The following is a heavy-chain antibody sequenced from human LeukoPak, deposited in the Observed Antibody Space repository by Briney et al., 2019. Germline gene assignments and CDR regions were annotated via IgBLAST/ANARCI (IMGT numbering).Heavy chain of an antibody. J-gene: IGHJ4*02. Sequence: AGSLRLSCAASGFTFSDYYMSWIRQAPGKGLEWVSYISYSGTNINYADSVKGRFTISRDNAQNSLYLQMSSLRAEDTAVYYCAGDRYGEYNDYWGQGTLVTDSS. CDR3: AGDRYGEYNDY. CDR1: GFTFSDYY. CDR2: ISYSGTNI. D-gene: IGHD4-17*01. V-gene: IGHV3-11*04.